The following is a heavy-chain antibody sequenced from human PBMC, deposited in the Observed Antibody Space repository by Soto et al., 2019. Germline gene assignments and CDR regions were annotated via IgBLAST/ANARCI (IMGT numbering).Heavy chain of an antibody. CDR3: AREGSYSAYNFAHGIQLWSFDF. CDR1: GGSINTFY. D-gene: IGHD5-12*01. Sequence: QVRLQESGPGLLKPSETLSLTCTVSGGSINTFYWSWVRQPAGKGLEWIGRIFSSGSTSFNPSLEGRVAMSVDTTKNHFSLNLSSVTAANMAAYYCAREGSYSAYNFAHGIQLWSFDFWGQGALVTVSS. J-gene: IGHJ4*02. V-gene: IGHV4-4*07. CDR2: IFSSGST.